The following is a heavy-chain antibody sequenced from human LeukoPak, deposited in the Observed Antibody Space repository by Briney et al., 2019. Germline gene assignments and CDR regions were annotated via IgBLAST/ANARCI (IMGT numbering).Heavy chain of an antibody. J-gene: IGHJ4*02. CDR1: GFTFSSYG. CDR2: ISYDGSNK. CDR3: TKSPGPLVVVAAAYFDH. V-gene: IGHV3-30*18. Sequence: PGGSLRLSCAASGFTFSSYGMHWVRQAPGKGLEWVAVISYDGSNKYYADSVKGRFTISRDNSKDTLYVQVNSLRAEDTALYYCTKSPGPLVVVAAAYFDHWGQGNLVTVSS. D-gene: IGHD2-15*01.